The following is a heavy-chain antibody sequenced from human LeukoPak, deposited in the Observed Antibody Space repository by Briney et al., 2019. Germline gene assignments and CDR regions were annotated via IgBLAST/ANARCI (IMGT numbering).Heavy chain of an antibody. CDR1: GFTFSNYG. CDR2: ISGDSRAI. D-gene: IGHD4/OR15-4a*01. J-gene: IGHJ4*02. CDR3: AERLGAPRAFDY. Sequence: PGGSLRLSCVASGFTFSNYGMSWVRQAPGKGLEWVSGISGDSRAIDYAAPVKGRFTISRDNSRNTLYVQMNSLRADDTAVYFCAERLGAPRAFDYWGQGTLVTVSS. V-gene: IGHV3-23*01.